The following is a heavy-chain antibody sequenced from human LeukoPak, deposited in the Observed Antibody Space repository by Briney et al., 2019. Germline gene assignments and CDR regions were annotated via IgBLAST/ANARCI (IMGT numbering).Heavy chain of an antibody. CDR2: ISYDGSNK. Sequence: GGSLRLSCAASGFIFSSYWMSWVRQAPGKGLEGVAVISYDGSNKYYADSVKGRFTISRDNSKNTLYLQMNSLRAEDTAVYYCARDRREPESTFDYWGQGTLVTVSS. J-gene: IGHJ4*02. CDR3: ARDRREPESTFDY. D-gene: IGHD1-26*01. V-gene: IGHV3-30*03. CDR1: GFIFSSYW.